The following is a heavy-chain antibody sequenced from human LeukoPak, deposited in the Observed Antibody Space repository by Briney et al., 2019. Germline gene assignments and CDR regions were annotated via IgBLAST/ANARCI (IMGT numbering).Heavy chain of an antibody. CDR2: IYTSGST. V-gene: IGHV4-4*07. CDR3: ARDRSKMVRGVDCYYYYMDV. CDR1: GGSISSYC. D-gene: IGHD3-10*01. J-gene: IGHJ6*03. Sequence: PSETLSLTCTVSGGSISSYCWSWIRQPAGKGLEWIGRIYTSGSTNYNPSLKSRVTMSVDTSKNQFSLKLSSVTAADTAVYYCARDRSKMVRGVDCYYYYMDVWGKGTTVTISS.